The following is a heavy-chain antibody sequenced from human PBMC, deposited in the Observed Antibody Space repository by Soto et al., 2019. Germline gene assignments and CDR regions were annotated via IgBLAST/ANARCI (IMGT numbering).Heavy chain of an antibody. CDR2: IIPILGIA. D-gene: IGHD3-9*01. Sequence: ASVKVSCKASGGTFSSYTISWVRQAPGQGLEWMGGIIPILGIANYAQKFQCRVTITADKSTITAYMELSSLRSADTAAYYCARDILTGYGGPDAFDFWGQGTMVTV. CDR1: GGTFSSYT. J-gene: IGHJ3*01. CDR3: ARDILTGYGGPDAFDF. V-gene: IGHV1-69*10.